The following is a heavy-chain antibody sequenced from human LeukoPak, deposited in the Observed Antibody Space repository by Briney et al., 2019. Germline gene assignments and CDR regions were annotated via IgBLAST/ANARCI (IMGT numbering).Heavy chain of an antibody. CDR2: ISHSSSYI. CDR1: GFPFSSYS. Sequence: GGSLRLSCAPSGFPFSSYSMHWVREAPGKGLEWVSYISHSSSYIYYADSVKRRFTIPRDNAKHSLYLQMNSLRAEDTAVYYCARAYRDAFDIWGQETMVTVSS. CDR3: ARAYRDAFDI. V-gene: IGHV3-21*01. J-gene: IGHJ3*02.